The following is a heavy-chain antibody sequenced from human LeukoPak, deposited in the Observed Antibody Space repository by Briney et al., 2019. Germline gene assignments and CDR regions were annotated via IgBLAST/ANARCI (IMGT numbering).Heavy chain of an antibody. J-gene: IGHJ3*02. Sequence: GESLKISCKGSGYSFTSYWIGWVRQMPGKGLEWVGVIYPGDSDTRYSPSFQGQVTISADKSISTAYLQWSSLKASNTAMDYCARLRSSSWYDAFDIWGQGKMVTVSS. CDR3: ARLRSSSWYDAFDI. D-gene: IGHD6-13*01. CDR1: GYSFTSYW. V-gene: IGHV5-51*01. CDR2: IYPGDSDT.